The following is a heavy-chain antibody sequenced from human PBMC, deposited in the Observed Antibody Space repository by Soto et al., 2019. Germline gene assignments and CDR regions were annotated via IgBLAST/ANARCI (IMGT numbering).Heavy chain of an antibody. J-gene: IGHJ4*02. Sequence: VQLMESGGGLVYPGASLRLSCETSGFSFRDHSMNWVRQAPGKGLQWVSYISSTGDDIHYADSVKGRFTVSRDNAKNALFLQMNSLRDDDSAIYYCARFLKGSVVTGWGQGTLVTVSS. V-gene: IGHV3-48*02. CDR1: GFSFRDHS. D-gene: IGHD2-21*02. CDR2: ISSTGDDI. CDR3: ARFLKGSVVTG.